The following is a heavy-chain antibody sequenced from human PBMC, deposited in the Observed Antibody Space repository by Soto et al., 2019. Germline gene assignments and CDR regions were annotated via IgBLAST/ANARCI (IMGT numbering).Heavy chain of an antibody. CDR1: GYTFTGYY. CDR2: IHPNSGDT. CDR3: VRDSSTQAWKWFDP. Sequence: QAQLVQSGAEVKEPGASMKVSCKASGYTFTGYYINWVRQAPGQGPEYMGWIHPNSGDTKHVEKFQDRVITTRDTSINTAYLELRRLTSDDTAVYYCVRDSSTQAWKWFDPWGQGTLVTVSS. V-gene: IGHV1-2*02. J-gene: IGHJ5*02. D-gene: IGHD1-1*01.